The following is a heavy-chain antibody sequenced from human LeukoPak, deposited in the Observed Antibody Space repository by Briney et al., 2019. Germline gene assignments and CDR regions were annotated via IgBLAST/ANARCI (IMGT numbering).Heavy chain of an antibody. Sequence: GRSLRLSCAASGFTFSSYAMHWVRQAPGKGLEWVAVISYDGSNKYYADSVKGRFTISRDNSKNTLYLQMSSLRAEDTAVYYCAKDDYGGISDYWGQGTLVTVSS. CDR3: AKDDYGGISDY. V-gene: IGHV3-30-3*01. CDR1: GFTFSSYA. J-gene: IGHJ4*02. D-gene: IGHD4-23*01. CDR2: ISYDGSNK.